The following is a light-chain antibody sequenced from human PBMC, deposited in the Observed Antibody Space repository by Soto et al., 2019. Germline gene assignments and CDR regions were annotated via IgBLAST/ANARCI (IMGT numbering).Light chain of an antibody. Sequence: QSALTQPASVSGSPGQSIAISCNGTSSDVGKYSYVSWFQQYPGNAPKLMIYEVSHRPSGVSNRFSGSKSGNTASLTISGLQGEDEADYYCSSFTTSSTWVFGGGTKLTVL. CDR1: SSDVGKYSY. CDR2: EVS. J-gene: IGLJ3*02. V-gene: IGLV2-14*01. CDR3: SSFTTSSTWV.